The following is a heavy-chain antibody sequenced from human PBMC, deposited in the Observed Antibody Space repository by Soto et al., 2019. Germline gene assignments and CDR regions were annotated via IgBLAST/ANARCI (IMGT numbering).Heavy chain of an antibody. Sequence: SETLSLTCSASGAIVSSDNIYWGRIHQTPGQGLDWIESIYYSGNTYYNPSLKSRISITVDTSKSQFSLTLSSVTAADSAMYSCARQKRCTSGSSPRYIDQWGQGTRVTVSS. CDR1: GAIVSSDNIY. CDR3: ARQKRCTSGSSPRYIDQ. V-gene: IGHV4-39*01. CDR2: IYYSGNT. D-gene: IGHD5-18*01. J-gene: IGHJ4*02.